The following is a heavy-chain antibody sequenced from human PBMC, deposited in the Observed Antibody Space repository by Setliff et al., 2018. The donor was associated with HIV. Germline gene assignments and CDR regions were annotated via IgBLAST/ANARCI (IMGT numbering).Heavy chain of an antibody. V-gene: IGHV3-48*03. CDR1: GFTFSSYE. J-gene: IGHJ4*02. Sequence: SLRLSCAASGFTFSSYEMNWFRQAPGKGLEWVSYISRGSSIIHYADSVKGRFTISRDNAKNSLYLQMNSLRAEDTAVYYCARKGDWGQGTLVTVSS. CDR2: ISRGSSII. CDR3: ARKGD.